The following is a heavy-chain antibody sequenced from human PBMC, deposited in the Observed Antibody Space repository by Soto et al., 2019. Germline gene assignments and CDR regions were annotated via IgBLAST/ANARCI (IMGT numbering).Heavy chain of an antibody. CDR2: IYPGDSDT. CDR3: ARRIAAAGYYFDY. V-gene: IGHV5-51*01. J-gene: IGHJ4*02. Sequence: GGSLKISCKGSGYSFSSYWVGWVRQIPGKGLEWMGIIYPGDSDTRYSPSFQGQVTISADKSISTAYVQWSSLKASDSAMYHCARRIAAAGYYFDYWGQGTLVTVSS. D-gene: IGHD6-13*01. CDR1: GYSFSSYW.